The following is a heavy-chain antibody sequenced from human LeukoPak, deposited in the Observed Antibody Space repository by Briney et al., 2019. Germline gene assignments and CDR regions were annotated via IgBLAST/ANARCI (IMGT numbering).Heavy chain of an antibody. J-gene: IGHJ4*02. V-gene: IGHV3-23*01. CDR1: GFTFSRSA. Sequence: PGGSLRLSCAASGFTFSRSAMTWVRQPPWKGLDWVSSISSSGNTYYADSVKGRFTISRDNSKNMLYLQMNSLRAEDTAVYYCVKGRISEDGLDFWGQGTLVTVSS. D-gene: IGHD6-13*01. CDR2: ISSSGNT. CDR3: VKGRISEDGLDF.